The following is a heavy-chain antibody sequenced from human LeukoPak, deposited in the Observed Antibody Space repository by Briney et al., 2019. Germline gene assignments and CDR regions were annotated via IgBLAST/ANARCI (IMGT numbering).Heavy chain of an antibody. J-gene: IGHJ4*02. CDR1: GVSISSYF. D-gene: IGHD6-19*01. Sequence: PSETLSLTCTVSGVSISSYFWSWIRQPAGKGLEWIGRIYTSGITNYNPSLKSRVTMSVDTSKNQFSLRLTSVTAADTAVYYCSRAVEPNGRSLDSWGQGTLVTVSS. V-gene: IGHV4-4*07. CDR2: IYTSGIT. CDR3: SRAVEPNGRSLDS.